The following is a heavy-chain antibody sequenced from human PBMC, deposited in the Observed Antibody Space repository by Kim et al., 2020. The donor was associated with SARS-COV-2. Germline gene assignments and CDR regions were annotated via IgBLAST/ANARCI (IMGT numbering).Heavy chain of an antibody. CDR3: ARRLSNTSGWGSHYCDL. Sequence: SETLSLTCAVYGGSFSGYYWSWIRQPPGKGLEWIGEINHSGRTNYNPSLKSRVTISVETSKNQFYLKLTSVTAADTAVYFCARRLSNTSGWGSHYCDLWGQGILVTVSS. V-gene: IGHV4-34*01. D-gene: IGHD3-10*01. J-gene: IGHJ4*02. CDR1: GGSFSGYY. CDR2: INHSGRT.